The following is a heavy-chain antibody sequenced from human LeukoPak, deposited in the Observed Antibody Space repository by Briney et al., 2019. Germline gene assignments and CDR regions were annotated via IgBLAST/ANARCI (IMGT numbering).Heavy chain of an antibody. CDR1: GFTFSSYE. CDR3: ARAKMTTAGGVFDY. V-gene: IGHV3-48*03. J-gene: IGHJ4*02. Sequence: GGSLRLSCAASGFTFSSYEMNWVRQAPGEGLEWVSYISSSGGTIYYADSVKSRFTISRDNAKNSLYLQMNSLRAEDTAVYYCARAKMTTAGGVFDYWGQGTLVTVSS. D-gene: IGHD6-13*01. CDR2: ISSSGGTI.